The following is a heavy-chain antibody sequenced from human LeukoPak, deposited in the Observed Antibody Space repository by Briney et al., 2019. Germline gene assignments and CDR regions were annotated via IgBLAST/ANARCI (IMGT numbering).Heavy chain of an antibody. V-gene: IGHV4-38-2*02. D-gene: IGHD3-10*01. CDR1: GYSISSGYY. CDR3: ARQRITMVRGVILRNWFDP. J-gene: IGHJ5*02. CDR2: IYHSGNT. Sequence: SETLSLTCTVSGYSISSGYYWGWIRQPPGKGLEWIGSIYHSGNTYYNPSLKSRVTISVDTSKNQFSLKLSSVTAADTAVYYCARQRITMVRGVILRNWFDPWGQGTLVTVSS.